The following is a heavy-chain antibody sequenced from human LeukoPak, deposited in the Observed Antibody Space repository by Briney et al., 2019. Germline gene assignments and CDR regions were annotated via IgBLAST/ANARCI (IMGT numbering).Heavy chain of an antibody. J-gene: IGHJ3*02. CDR1: GFTFSGCA. V-gene: IGHV1-58*02. D-gene: IGHD5-18*01. CDR2: IVVGTGKK. CDR3: AAGVGYTYGLSLGATALISDI. Sequence: GASVKVSCKASGFTFSGCAMQWLRHARGQRLEWIGWIVVGTGKKDYAQRFQERVTITTDMTTSTAYMELSSLRSEDTAVYYCAAGVGYTYGLSLGATALISDIWGQGTKVTVSS.